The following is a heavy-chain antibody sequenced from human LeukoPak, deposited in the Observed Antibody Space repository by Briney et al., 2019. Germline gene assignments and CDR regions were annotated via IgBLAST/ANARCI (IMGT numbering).Heavy chain of an antibody. V-gene: IGHV1-2*02. CDR1: GYTFTGYY. CDR3: ARAAVTTLPYFDY. D-gene: IGHD4-17*01. Sequence: ASVKVSCKASGYTFTGYYMHWVRQAPGQGLEWMGWINPNSGATNYAQKFQDRVTMTRDTSISTAYMELSRLRSDDTALYYCARAAVTTLPYFDYWGQGTLVTVSS. J-gene: IGHJ4*02. CDR2: INPNSGAT.